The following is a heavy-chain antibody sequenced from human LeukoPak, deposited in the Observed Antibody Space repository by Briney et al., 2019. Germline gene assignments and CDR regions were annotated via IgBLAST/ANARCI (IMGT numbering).Heavy chain of an antibody. D-gene: IGHD2-15*01. CDR3: TSWSSCSSDNCQFNY. CDR1: GFSFSNYW. Sequence: GGSLRLSCEGSGFSFSNYWMSWVRRAPGKGLEWVAHTNEDGSDKYYVDSVKGRFTISRDNAKNSLYLQMGSLRAEDTAIFYCTSWSSCSSDNCQFNYWGQGTLVTVSS. J-gene: IGHJ4*02. CDR2: TNEDGSDK. V-gene: IGHV3-7*01.